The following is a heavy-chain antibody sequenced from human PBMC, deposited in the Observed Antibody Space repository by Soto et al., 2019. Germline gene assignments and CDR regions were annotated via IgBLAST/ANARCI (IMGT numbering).Heavy chain of an antibody. CDR1: GESISATIYY. Sequence: PSDTLSLTCIFSGESISATIYYWGWIRHPPGKGLEWIGSIYYSVSTYYNPPLKSRVTISVDTSKNHFSLKLTSVTAADTAVYYCARPGGSGWFYFDSWGQGSQVTVS. V-gene: IGHV4-39*02. J-gene: IGHJ4*02. CDR2: IYYSVST. D-gene: IGHD6-13*01. CDR3: ARPGGSGWFYFDS.